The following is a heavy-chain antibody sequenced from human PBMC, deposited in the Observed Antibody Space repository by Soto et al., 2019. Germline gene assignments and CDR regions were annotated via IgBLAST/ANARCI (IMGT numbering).Heavy chain of an antibody. D-gene: IGHD3-22*01. J-gene: IGHJ4*01. V-gene: IGHV4-39*01. CDR1: GGSISSTSYY. CDR2: IYYSGST. Sequence: SETLSLTCTVSGGSISSTSYYWGWIRQPPGKGLEWIGSIYYSGSTYYNPSLKSRVTISVDTSKNQFSLKLSSVTAADTAVYYCARRRNYYDSSGYYFYYFDYWGQGTLGT. CDR3: ARRRNYYDSSGYYFYYFDY.